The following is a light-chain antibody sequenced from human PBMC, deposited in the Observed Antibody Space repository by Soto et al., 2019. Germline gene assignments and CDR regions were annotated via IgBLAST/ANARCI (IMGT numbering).Light chain of an antibody. Sequence: EIVLTQSPGTLSLSPGERATLSCRAVQSVSSTSLAWYQQKPGQAPRLPMYGASSRATGIPDRFSGSGSGTDFTLTISRLEPEDFAVYYCQQYGSSPQVTFGGGTKVDIK. CDR1: QSVSSTS. CDR3: QQYGSSPQVT. J-gene: IGKJ4*01. V-gene: IGKV3-20*01. CDR2: GAS.